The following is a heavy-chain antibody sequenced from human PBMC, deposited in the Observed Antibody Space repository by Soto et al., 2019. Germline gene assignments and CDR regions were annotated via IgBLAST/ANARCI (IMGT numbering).Heavy chain of an antibody. V-gene: IGHV4-31*03. D-gene: IGHD3-3*01. CDR2: IYYSGST. J-gene: IGHJ4*02. CDR1: GGAISSGGYY. Sequence: SETLSLTCTVSGGAISSGGYYWSWIRQHPGKGLEWIGYIYYSGSTYYNPSRKSRVTISVDTYKNQFSLKLSSVTAADTAVYYCARVTSGEDYFDYWGQGTLVTVSS. CDR3: ARVTSGEDYFDY.